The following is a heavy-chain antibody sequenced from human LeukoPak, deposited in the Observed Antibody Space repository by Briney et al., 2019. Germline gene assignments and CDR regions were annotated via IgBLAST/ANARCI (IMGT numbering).Heavy chain of an antibody. CDR1: GYTFTGYY. CDR3: AVMVRGVIGFDY. CDR2: IIPIFGTA. J-gene: IGHJ4*02. D-gene: IGHD3-10*01. V-gene: IGHV1-69*13. Sequence: SVKVSCKASGYTFTGYYMHWVRQAPGQGLEWMGGIIPIFGTANYAQKFQGRVTITADESTSTAYMELSSLRSEDTAVYYCAVMVRGVIGFDYWGQGTLVTVSS.